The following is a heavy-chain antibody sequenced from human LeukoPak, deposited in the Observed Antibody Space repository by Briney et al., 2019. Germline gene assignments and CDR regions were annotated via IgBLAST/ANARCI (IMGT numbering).Heavy chain of an antibody. CDR1: GYPFTSYY. V-gene: IGHV1-2*02. CDR2: INPHSGGT. CDR3: ASGPPPGSSPLYCFDY. J-gene: IGHJ4*02. Sequence: ASVKVSCKASGYPFTSYYIYWVRQAAGQGLEWMGWINPHSGGTNYAQKFQGRVTMTRDTSISTFSMELSRLRSDDTAVYYCASGPPPGSSPLYCFDYWGQGTLVTVSS. D-gene: IGHD6-6*01.